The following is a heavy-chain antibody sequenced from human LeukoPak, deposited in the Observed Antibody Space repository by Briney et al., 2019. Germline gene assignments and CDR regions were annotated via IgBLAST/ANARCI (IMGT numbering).Heavy chain of an antibody. Sequence: SETLSLTCTVSGDSISSYYWSWIRQPPGKGLEWIGYIYHSGTTNYNPSLKSRVTISVDTSKSQFSLKLSSVTAADTAICYCARNIVGPRQVDYWGQGTLVTVSS. V-gene: IGHV4-59*01. CDR1: GDSISSYY. CDR2: IYHSGTT. J-gene: IGHJ4*02. D-gene: IGHD1-26*01. CDR3: ARNIVGPRQVDY.